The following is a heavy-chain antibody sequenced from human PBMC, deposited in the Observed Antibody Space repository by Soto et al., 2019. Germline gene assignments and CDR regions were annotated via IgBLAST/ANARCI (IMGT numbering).Heavy chain of an antibody. Sequence: WGSLRLSCSASGFTFSTYAMNWGRQGPGKGLEWVPTISDIGGRTYYADSVKGRVTISRDNSKNTLYLQMNSLRAADTAVYYCAKGGATVAGADDSWGQGTLVTVSS. CDR1: GFTFSTYA. D-gene: IGHD6-19*01. V-gene: IGHV3-23*01. CDR2: ISDIGGRT. J-gene: IGHJ4*02. CDR3: AKGGATVAGADDS.